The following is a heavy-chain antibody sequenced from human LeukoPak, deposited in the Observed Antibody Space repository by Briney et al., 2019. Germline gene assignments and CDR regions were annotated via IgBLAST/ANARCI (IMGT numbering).Heavy chain of an antibody. J-gene: IGHJ4*02. CDR2: INAGNGNT. Sequence: GASVKVSCKASGYTFTSYAIHWVRQAPGQRLEWMGWINAGNGNTKYSQKFQDRVTITRDTSASTAYMELSSLRSEDTAVYYCARALSPYDSSGYPSPIDYRGQGTLVTVSS. CDR1: GYTFTSYA. V-gene: IGHV1-3*01. D-gene: IGHD3-22*01. CDR3: ARALSPYDSSGYPSPIDY.